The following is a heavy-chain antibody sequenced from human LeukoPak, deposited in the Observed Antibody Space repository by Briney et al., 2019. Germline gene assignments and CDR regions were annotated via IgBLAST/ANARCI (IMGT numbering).Heavy chain of an antibody. CDR3: ARARIAVAGTRWFDP. D-gene: IGHD6-19*01. J-gene: IGHJ5*02. Sequence: TGGSLRLSCAASGFTVSSNYMSRVRQASGKGLEWVSVIYSGGSTYYADSVKGRFTISRDNSKNTLYLQMNSLRAEDTAVYYCARARIAVAGTRWFDPWGQGTLVTVSS. V-gene: IGHV3-53*01. CDR1: GFTVSSNY. CDR2: IYSGGST.